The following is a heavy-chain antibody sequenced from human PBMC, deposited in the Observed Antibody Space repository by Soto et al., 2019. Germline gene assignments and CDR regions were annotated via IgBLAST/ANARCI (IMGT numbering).Heavy chain of an antibody. CDR3: AKAPPFGERSYFDY. J-gene: IGHJ4*02. V-gene: IGHV3-23*01. CDR2: ISGSGGST. Sequence: PGGSLRLSCAASGFTFSSYSMNWVRQAPGKGLEWVSAISGSGGSTYYADSVKGRFTISRDNSKNTLYLQMNSLRAEDTAVYYCAKAPPFGERSYFDYWGQGTLVTVSS. CDR1: GFTFSSYS. D-gene: IGHD3-10*01.